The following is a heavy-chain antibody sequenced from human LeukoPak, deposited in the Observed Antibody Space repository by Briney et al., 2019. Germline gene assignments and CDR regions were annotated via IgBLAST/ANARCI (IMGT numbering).Heavy chain of an antibody. V-gene: IGHV3-33*01. J-gene: IGHJ5*02. Sequence: GRSLRLSCAASGFTFSSYGMHWVRQAPGKGLEWVAVIWYDGSNKYYADSVKGRFTISRDNSKNTLYLQMNSLRAEDTVVYYCASETNCSGGSCYQTWGQGTLVTVSS. CDR2: IWYDGSNK. D-gene: IGHD2-15*01. CDR3: ASETNCSGGSCYQT. CDR1: GFTFSSYG.